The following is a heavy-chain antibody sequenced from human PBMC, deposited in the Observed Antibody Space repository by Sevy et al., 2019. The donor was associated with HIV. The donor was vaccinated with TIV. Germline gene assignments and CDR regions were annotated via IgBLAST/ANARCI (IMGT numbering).Heavy chain of an antibody. V-gene: IGHV1-2*07. D-gene: IGHD3-22*01. J-gene: IGHJ5*02. Sequence: ASVKVSCKASGYTFTGYYMHWVRQAPGQGLEWMGWINPNSGGTNYGYKFQGSVTMTRDTSISTAYMELSRLRSDDTAVYYCARDRAPDYYYDSSGYYYPWGQGTLVTVSS. CDR2: INPNSGGT. CDR1: GYTFTGYY. CDR3: ARDRAPDYYYDSSGYYYP.